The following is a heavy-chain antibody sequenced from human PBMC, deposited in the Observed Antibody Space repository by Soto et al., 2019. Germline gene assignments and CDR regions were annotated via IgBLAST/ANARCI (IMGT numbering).Heavy chain of an antibody. D-gene: IGHD3-16*01. V-gene: IGHV3-48*03. Sequence: LRLSCAASGFTFSSYEMNWVRQAPGKGLEWVSYISSSGSTIYYADSVKGRFTISRDNAKNSLYLQMNSLRAEDTAVYYCAAWGYYVWGSYNPLSYWGQGTLVTVSS. CDR3: AAWGYYVWGSYNPLSY. J-gene: IGHJ4*02. CDR2: ISSSGSTI. CDR1: GFTFSSYE.